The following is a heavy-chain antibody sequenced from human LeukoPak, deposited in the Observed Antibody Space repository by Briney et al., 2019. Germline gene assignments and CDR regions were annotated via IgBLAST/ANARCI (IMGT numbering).Heavy chain of an antibody. CDR3: ARDRRYSSGWYGYFDY. D-gene: IGHD6-19*01. J-gene: IGHJ4*02. Sequence: GGSLRLSCAASGFTFSHYWMSWVRQAPGKGLEWVAYIKKTGSETYYVDSVKGRFTITRDNSKNTLFLQMDSLRAEDTAVYYCARDRRYSSGWYGYFDYWGQGTLVTVSS. V-gene: IGHV3-7*01. CDR1: GFTFSHYW. CDR2: IKKTGSET.